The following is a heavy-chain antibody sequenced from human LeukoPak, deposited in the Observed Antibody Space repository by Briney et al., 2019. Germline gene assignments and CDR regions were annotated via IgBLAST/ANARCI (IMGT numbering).Heavy chain of an antibody. CDR3: ARGLDILTGYPGYFDY. CDR1: GGSISSYY. Sequence: PSETLSLTCTVSGGSISSYYWSWIRQPPGKGLEWIGYIYYSGSTNYNPSLKSRVTISVDTSKNQFPLKLSSVTAADTAVYYCARGLDILTGYPGYFDYWGQGTLVTVSS. CDR2: IYYSGST. V-gene: IGHV4-59*01. J-gene: IGHJ4*02. D-gene: IGHD3-9*01.